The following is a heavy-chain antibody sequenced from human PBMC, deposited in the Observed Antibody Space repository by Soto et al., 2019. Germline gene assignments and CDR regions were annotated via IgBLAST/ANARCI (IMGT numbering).Heavy chain of an antibody. D-gene: IGHD2-15*01. CDR2: ISSSSTYI. V-gene: IGHV3-21*01. CDR3: AREAWGVAATIPFGS. CDR1: GFNLVSYS. J-gene: IGHJ4*02. Sequence: GSLRLSCASSGFNLVSYSINWVRQAPGKGLEWVSSISSSSTYIYYGESVKGRFTISRDNAKNSVYLQMNSLRAEDTAVYYCAREAWGVAATIPFGSWGPGTPVTVSS.